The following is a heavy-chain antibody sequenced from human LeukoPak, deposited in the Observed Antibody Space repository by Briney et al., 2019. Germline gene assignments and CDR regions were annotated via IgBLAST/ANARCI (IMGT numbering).Heavy chain of an antibody. J-gene: IGHJ6*02. CDR3: ARGLDVERSSAWSWGPKKFYYNVMDV. Sequence: ASVKVSCKVSGYTFTRSNINWVRQAPGQGLEWMGWMNPSSGNTAYAQRFQGRVTMTRDTSTNTAFLQLTSLRSEDTAVYYCARGLDVERSSAWSWGPKKFYYNVMDVWGQGTTVTVSS. D-gene: IGHD3-9*01. V-gene: IGHV1-8*01. CDR2: MNPSSGNT. CDR1: GYTFTRSN.